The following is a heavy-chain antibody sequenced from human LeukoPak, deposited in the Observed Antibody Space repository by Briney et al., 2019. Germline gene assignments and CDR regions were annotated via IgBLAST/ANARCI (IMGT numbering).Heavy chain of an antibody. J-gene: IGHJ4*02. CDR3: ARHAAFADYQSHLTHFDY. V-gene: IGHV4-59*08. CDR1: GGSISSYY. D-gene: IGHD4/OR15-4a*01. Sequence: SETLSLTCTVSGGSISSYYWSWIRQPPGKRLEWIGYIYYSGSTNYNPSLKSRVTMAVDTSKKQFSLRLSSVTAADTALYYCARHAAFADYQSHLTHFDYWGQGTLVTVSS. CDR2: IYYSGST.